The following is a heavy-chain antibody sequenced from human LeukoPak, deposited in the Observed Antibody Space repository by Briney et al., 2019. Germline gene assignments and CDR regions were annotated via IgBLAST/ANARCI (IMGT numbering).Heavy chain of an antibody. J-gene: IGHJ6*03. CDR3: ARDLPPNFWSGSIHAPDYYFYMDV. CDR2: ISGSGGST. V-gene: IGHV3-23*01. D-gene: IGHD3-3*01. CDR1: GFTFSSYA. Sequence: GGSLRLSCAASGFTFSSYAMSWVRQAPGKGLEWVSAISGSGGSTYYADSVKGRFTISRDNSKNTLYLQMNSLRAEDTAVYYCARDLPPNFWSGSIHAPDYYFYMDVWGKGTPVTVSS.